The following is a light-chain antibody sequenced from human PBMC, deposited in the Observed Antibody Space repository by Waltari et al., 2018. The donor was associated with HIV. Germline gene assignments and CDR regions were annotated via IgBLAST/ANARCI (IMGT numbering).Light chain of an antibody. CDR3: MQALYSPYT. CDR1: ENILYSNGDNH. Sequence: DVVMTQSPVSLSVTPGKAASIPCRSTENILYSNGDNHLDWYVQKPGQSPQLLISGASKRASGVPDRFSGSGSGTHFTLTISNVEAEDIGIYYCMQALYSPYTFGQGTHLEI. CDR2: GAS. J-gene: IGKJ2*01. V-gene: IGKV2-28*01.